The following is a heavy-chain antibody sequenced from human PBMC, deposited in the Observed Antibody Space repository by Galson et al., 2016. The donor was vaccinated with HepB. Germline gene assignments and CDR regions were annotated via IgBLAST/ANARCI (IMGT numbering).Heavy chain of an antibody. CDR3: TTLITIDVHADY. Sequence: SLRLSCAASGFTLTNAWMSWVRQASGKGLEWIGLIRTKSEGGTTHYAASLKGRFTISRDDSKNTLHLQMNSLQTEDTAVYYCTTLITIDVHADYWGQGTLVTVSS. V-gene: IGHV3-15*01. J-gene: IGHJ4*02. D-gene: IGHD3-9*01. CDR2: IRTKSEGGTT. CDR1: GFTLTNAW.